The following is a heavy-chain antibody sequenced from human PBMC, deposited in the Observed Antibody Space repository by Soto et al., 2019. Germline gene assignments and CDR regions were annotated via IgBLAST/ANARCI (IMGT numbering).Heavy chain of an antibody. CDR3: ARGGGNYYDSSGYKDY. CDR2: IYSGGST. V-gene: IGHV3-66*01. D-gene: IGHD3-22*01. Sequence: PGGSLRLSCAASGFTVSSNYMSWVRQAPGKGLEWVSVIYSGGSTYYADSVKGRFTISRDNSKNTLYLQMNSPRAEDTAVYYCARGGGNYYDSSGYKDYWGQGTLVTVPQ. CDR1: GFTVSSNY. J-gene: IGHJ4*02.